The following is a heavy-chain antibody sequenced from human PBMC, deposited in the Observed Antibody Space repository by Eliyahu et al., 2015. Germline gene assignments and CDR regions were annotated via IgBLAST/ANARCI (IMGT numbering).Heavy chain of an antibody. V-gene: IGHV3-30*07. CDR1: GFTFNVYA. CDR3: VRDNGFLDY. Sequence: VQLVESGGGVVQPGGSXRXSCAASGFTFNVYALHWVRQAPGKGLEWLAVILYDGSNKFYADSVKGRFTISRDNSANTTSLQMNSLRVEDTARYYCVRDNGFLDYWGLGTLVTVS. D-gene: IGHD2-21*01. CDR2: ILYDGSNK. J-gene: IGHJ4*02.